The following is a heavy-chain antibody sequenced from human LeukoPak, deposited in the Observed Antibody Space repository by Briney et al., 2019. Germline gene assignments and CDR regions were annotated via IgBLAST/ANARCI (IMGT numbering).Heavy chain of an antibody. CDR3: ARVMYGDSPGFDY. CDR2: IYYSGST. J-gene: IGHJ4*02. V-gene: IGHV4-39*07. D-gene: IGHD4-17*01. CDR1: GGSISSSSYY. Sequence: SETLSLTCTVSGGSISSSSYYWGWIRQPPGKGLEWIGSIYYSGSTYYNPSLKSRVTISVDTSKNQFSLKLSSVTAADTAVYYCARVMYGDSPGFDYWGQGTLVTVSS.